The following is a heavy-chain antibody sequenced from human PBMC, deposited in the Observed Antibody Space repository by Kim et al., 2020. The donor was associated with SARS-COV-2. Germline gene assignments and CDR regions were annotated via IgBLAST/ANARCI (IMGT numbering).Heavy chain of an antibody. J-gene: IGHJ4*02. CDR3: ARAVYYDFWSGYYPVDY. Sequence: ASVKVSCKASGYTFTSYAMNWVRQAPGQGLEWMGWINTNTGNPTYAQGFTGRFVFSLDTSVSTAYLQISSLKAEDTAVYYCARAVYYDFWSGYYPVDYWGQGTLVTVSS. CDR2: INTNTGNP. CDR1: GYTFTSYA. V-gene: IGHV7-4-1*02. D-gene: IGHD3-3*01.